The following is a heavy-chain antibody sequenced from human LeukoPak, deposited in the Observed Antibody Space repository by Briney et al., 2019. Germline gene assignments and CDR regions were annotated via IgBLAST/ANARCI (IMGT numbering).Heavy chain of an antibody. J-gene: IGHJ4*02. CDR3: AREGPAAAPDY. CDR2: INTNTGNP. D-gene: IGHD6-13*01. Sequence: ASVKVSCKASGYTFTGYYMHWVRQAPGQGLEWMGWINTNTGNPTYAQGFTGRFVFSLDTSVSTAYLQISSLKAEDTAVYYCAREGPAAAPDYWGQGTLVTVSS. CDR1: GYTFTGYY. V-gene: IGHV7-4-1*02.